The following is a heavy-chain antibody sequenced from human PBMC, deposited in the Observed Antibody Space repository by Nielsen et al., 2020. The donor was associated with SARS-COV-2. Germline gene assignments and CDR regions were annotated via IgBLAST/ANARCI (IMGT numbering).Heavy chain of an antibody. Sequence: GESLKISCQGSPYLFNNHWVAWVRQMPGKGLEWMGITWPGASDTIYMPSFQGQVTISVDKSISTAYLQWTSLKASDTALYYCARHDYGSGNYFVDFWGQGTQVTVSS. D-gene: IGHD3-10*01. CDR2: TWPGASDT. J-gene: IGHJ4*02. V-gene: IGHV5-51*01. CDR3: ARHDYGSGNYFVDF. CDR1: PYLFNNHW.